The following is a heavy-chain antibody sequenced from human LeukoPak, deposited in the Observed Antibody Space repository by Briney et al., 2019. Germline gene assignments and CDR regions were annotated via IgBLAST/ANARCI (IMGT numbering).Heavy chain of an antibody. CDR1: GYTFTDYY. CDR2: INPNNGNT. V-gene: IGHV1-2*02. CDR3: ARTNIALRRADFDY. J-gene: IGHJ4*02. Sequence: GASVKVSCKASGYTFTDYYIHWVRQAPGQGFEWMGWINPNNGNTNYAQKFQGRVAMTSDTSITTVYMDLSSLTSDDRALYYCARTNIALRRADFDYWGQGTLVTVSS. D-gene: IGHD2/OR15-2a*01.